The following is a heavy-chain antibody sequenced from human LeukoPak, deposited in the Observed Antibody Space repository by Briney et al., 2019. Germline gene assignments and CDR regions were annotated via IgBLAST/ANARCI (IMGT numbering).Heavy chain of an antibody. CDR1: GVIFNQYW. V-gene: IGHV3-7*01. D-gene: IGHD3-22*01. CDR3: ARGRFSYDNTGYSSFYY. J-gene: IGHJ4*02. CDR2: IDQDGSEK. Sequence: PGGSLRLSCAASGVIFNQYWMSWVRQAPGRGLEWVANIDQDGSEKHYVDSVKGRFTISRDNAKNSLYLQMNSLRAEDTAVYYCARGRFSYDNTGYSSFYYWGQGTLVTVSS.